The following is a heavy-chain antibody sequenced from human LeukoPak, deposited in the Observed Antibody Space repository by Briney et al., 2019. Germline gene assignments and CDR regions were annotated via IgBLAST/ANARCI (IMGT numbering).Heavy chain of an antibody. CDR3: VRGKANGGSVSPYYFDY. CDR2: INHRGST. J-gene: IGHJ4*02. V-gene: IGHV4-34*01. Sequence: PSETLSLTCAVYGGSFSGYYWSWIRQPPGKGLEWIGEINHRGSTNYNPSLKSRVTISVDTSKNQFSLKLSSVTAADTAVYYCVRGKANGGSVSPYYFDYGGQETLVTVSS. CDR1: GGSFSGYY. D-gene: IGHD7-27*01.